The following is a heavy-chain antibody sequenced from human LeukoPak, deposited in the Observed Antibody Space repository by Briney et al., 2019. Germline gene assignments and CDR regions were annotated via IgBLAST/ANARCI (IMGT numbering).Heavy chain of an antibody. V-gene: IGHV3-23*01. CDR1: GFTFSSYA. D-gene: IGHD3-3*01. CDR3: ARLRFLEWLLEDFDY. CDR2: ISGSGGST. Sequence: GGSLRLSCAASGFTFSSYAMSWVRQAPGKGLEWVSAISGSGGSTYYADSVKGRFTISRDNAKNSLYLQMNSLRAEDTAVYYCARLRFLEWLLEDFDYWGQGTLVTVSS. J-gene: IGHJ4*02.